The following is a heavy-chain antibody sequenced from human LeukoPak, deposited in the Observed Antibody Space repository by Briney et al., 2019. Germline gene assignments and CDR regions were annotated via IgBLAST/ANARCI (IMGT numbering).Heavy chain of an antibody. CDR1: GGSISSYY. CDR2: IYYSGST. J-gene: IGHJ6*02. Sequence: PSETLSLTCTVSGGSISSYYWSWIRQPPGKGLEWIGYIYYSGSTNYNPSLKSRVTISVDTSKNQFSLKLSSVTAADTAVYYCARTNLAYGSGSFYYYYYGMDVWGQGTTVTVSS. CDR3: ARTNLAYGSGSFYYYYYGMDV. V-gene: IGHV4-59*01. D-gene: IGHD3-10*01.